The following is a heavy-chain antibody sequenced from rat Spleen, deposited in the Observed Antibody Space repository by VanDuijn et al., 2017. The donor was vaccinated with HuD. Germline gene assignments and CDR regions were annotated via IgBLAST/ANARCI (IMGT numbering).Heavy chain of an antibody. CDR2: INFDGSGT. CDR3: ARQGIGITRDYVMDA. V-gene: IGHV5-29*01. Sequence: EVQLVESDGGLVQPGRSMKLSCAASGFTFSNYDMAWVRQAPTKGLEWVASINFDGSGTYYRDSVKGRFTISRDNAKSSLYLQMNSLKSEDTATYYCARQGIGITRDYVMDAWGQGASVIVSS. D-gene: IGHD1-5*01. CDR1: GFTFSNYD. J-gene: IGHJ4*01.